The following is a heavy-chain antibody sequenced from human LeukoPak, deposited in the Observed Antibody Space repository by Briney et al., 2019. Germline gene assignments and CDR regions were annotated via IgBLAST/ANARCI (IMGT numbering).Heavy chain of an antibody. CDR2: IIPIFGTA. J-gene: IGHJ1*01. CDR3: AGPDIVVVPAAIEYFQH. CDR1: GGTFSSYA. V-gene: IGHV1-69*01. D-gene: IGHD2-2*02. Sequence: GSSVKVSRKASGGTFSSYAISWVRQAPGQGLEWMGGIIPIFGTANYAQKFQGRVTITADESTSTAYMELSSLRSGDTAVYYCAGPDIVVVPAAIEYFQHWGQGTLVTVSS.